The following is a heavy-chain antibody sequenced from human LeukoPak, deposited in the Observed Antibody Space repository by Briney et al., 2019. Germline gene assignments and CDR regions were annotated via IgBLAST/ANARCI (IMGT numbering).Heavy chain of an antibody. CDR3: ARDYTGGWNDY. V-gene: IGHV3-7*01. J-gene: IGHJ4*02. CDR1: GFNFRKHW. D-gene: IGHD7-27*01. Sequence: GGSLRLSCAATGFNFRKHWMSSVRQSIGKGLECVAKIQEDGNEMHYVDSVKGRFTISRDNARNSLYLQMNNLRVEDTAIYYCARDYTGGWNDYWGQGTLVTVSS. CDR2: IQEDGNEM.